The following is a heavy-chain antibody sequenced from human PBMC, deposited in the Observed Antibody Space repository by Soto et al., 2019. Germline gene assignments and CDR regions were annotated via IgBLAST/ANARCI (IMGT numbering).Heavy chain of an antibody. CDR2: IYYSGST. J-gene: IGHJ3*02. V-gene: IGHV4-61*01. D-gene: IGHD3-16*02. Sequence: PSQTLSLTCTVSGGSVSSGSYYWSWIRQPPGKGLEWIGYIYYSGSTNYNPSLKSRVTISVDTSKNQFSLKLSSVTAADTAVYYCARDYVWGSYRQIDAFDILGQGKMVTVS. CDR1: GGSVSSGSYY. CDR3: ARDYVWGSYRQIDAFDI.